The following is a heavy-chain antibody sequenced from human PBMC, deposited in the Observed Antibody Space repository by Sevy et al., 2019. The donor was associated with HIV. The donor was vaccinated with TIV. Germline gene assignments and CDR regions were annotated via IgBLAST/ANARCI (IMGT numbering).Heavy chain of an antibody. CDR3: ARDGMITTFHN. CDR1: GGSVRSTTFY. Sequence: SETLSLTCIVSGGSVRSTTFYWGWIRQSPGRGLEWIGSISYTGTSYYNPSLKSRVTISLDTSKNQFSLHLTSVTAADTAVYYCARDGMITTFHNWGQGTLVTVSS. CDR2: ISYTGTS. V-gene: IGHV4-39*02. D-gene: IGHD3-16*01. J-gene: IGHJ4*02.